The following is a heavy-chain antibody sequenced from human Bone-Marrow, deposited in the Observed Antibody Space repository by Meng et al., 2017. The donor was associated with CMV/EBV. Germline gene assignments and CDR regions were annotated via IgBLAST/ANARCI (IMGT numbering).Heavy chain of an antibody. Sequence: LSCAVSGFIGSSNYVSWVRQAPGKGLEWVSAIYSGGSTYYADSVKGRFTISRHNSENTVYLQMNSLRPEDTAVYYCLRGTGRAGFDYWGRGTLVTVSS. CDR1: GFIGSSNY. V-gene: IGHV3-53*04. J-gene: IGHJ4*02. CDR3: LRGTGRAGFDY. CDR2: IYSGGST. D-gene: IGHD7-27*01.